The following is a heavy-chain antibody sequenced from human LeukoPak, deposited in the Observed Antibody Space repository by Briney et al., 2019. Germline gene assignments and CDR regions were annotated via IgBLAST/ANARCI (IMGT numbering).Heavy chain of an antibody. CDR2: KYYSGSA. CDR1: GVSISDGRYY. Sequence: SETLSLTCNVSGVSISDGRYYWAWIRQHPGRGLEWLGYKYYSGSAKYTPSLKTRLTISVDTPHNQFSLQLSSVTAADTAMYYCPTPYCSGISCLDVFNIWGEGTMVTVSS. CDR3: PTPYCSGISCLDVFNI. D-gene: IGHD2-2*01. J-gene: IGHJ3*02. V-gene: IGHV4-31*03.